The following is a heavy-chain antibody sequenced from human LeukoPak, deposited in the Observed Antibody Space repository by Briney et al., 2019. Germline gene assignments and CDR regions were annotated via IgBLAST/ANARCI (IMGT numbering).Heavy chain of an antibody. J-gene: IGHJ4*02. CDR3: ARDGLAKPFDY. V-gene: IGHV7-4-1*02. CDR1: GYTFTSYG. CDR2: INTITGNP. Sequence: GASVKVSCKASGYTFTSYGISWVRQAPGQGLEWMGWINTITGNPTYAQGFTGRFVFSLDTSVSTAYLQISSLKAEDTAVYYCARDGLAKPFDYWGQGTLVTVSS. D-gene: IGHD6-19*01.